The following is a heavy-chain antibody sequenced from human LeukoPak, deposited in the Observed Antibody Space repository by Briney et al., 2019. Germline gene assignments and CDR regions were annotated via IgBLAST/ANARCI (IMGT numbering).Heavy chain of an antibody. D-gene: IGHD3-22*01. V-gene: IGHV3-21*01. CDR1: GFTFSRYS. J-gene: IGHJ3*02. Sequence: PGRSLRLSCAASGFTFSRYSMNWVRQAPGKGLEWVSSISSSSSYIYYADSVKGRFTISRDNAKNSLSLQMNSLRAEDTAVYYCARAWDTSGYYAFDIWGQGTMVTVSS. CDR2: ISSSSSYI. CDR3: ARAWDTSGYYAFDI.